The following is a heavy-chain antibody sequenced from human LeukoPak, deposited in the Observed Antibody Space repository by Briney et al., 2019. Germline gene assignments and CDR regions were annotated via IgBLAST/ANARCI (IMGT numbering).Heavy chain of an antibody. Sequence: SETLSLTCTVSGGSVSSYYWSWIRQPPGKGLEWIGYIYYSGSTNYNPSLKSRVTISVDTSKNQFSLKLSSVTAADTAVYYCARDLEDAFDIWGQGTMVTVSS. CDR3: ARDLEDAFDI. D-gene: IGHD1-1*01. CDR2: IYYSGST. V-gene: IGHV4-59*02. J-gene: IGHJ3*02. CDR1: GGSVSSYY.